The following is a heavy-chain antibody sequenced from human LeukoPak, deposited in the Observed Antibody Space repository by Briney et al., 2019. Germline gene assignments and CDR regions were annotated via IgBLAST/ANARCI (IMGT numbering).Heavy chain of an antibody. CDR2: ISGSGGST. V-gene: IGHV3-23*01. D-gene: IGHD1-1*01. CDR3: AKDSTGVYYYYYMDV. Sequence: PGGSLRLSCAASGFTFSSYAMSWVRQAPGKGLEWVSAISGSGGSTYYADSVKGRFTISRDNSKNTLYLQMNSLRAEDTAVYYCAKDSTGVYYYYYMDVWGKGTTVTVSS. J-gene: IGHJ6*03. CDR1: GFTFSSYA.